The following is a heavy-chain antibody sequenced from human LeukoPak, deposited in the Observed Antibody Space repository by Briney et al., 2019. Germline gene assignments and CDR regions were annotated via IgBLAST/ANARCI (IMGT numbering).Heavy chain of an antibody. CDR2: IYPGDFDT. J-gene: IGHJ4*02. D-gene: IGHD2-15*01. Sequence: TGESLKISCKGSGYTFTTYWIGWVRQMPGKGLEWMGIIYPGDFDTRYSPSFQGQVTISVDKSINTAYLQWRSLKASDTAMYYCARSEGHCSDGACYAQKVTDHWGQGTLVTVSS. V-gene: IGHV5-51*01. CDR1: GYTFTTYW. CDR3: ARSEGHCSDGACYAQKVTDH.